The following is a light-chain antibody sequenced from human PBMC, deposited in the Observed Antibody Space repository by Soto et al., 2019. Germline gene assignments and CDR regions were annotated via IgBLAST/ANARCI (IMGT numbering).Light chain of an antibody. Sequence: DIVMTQSPDFMAASLGERATMNCKSSQSIFDRSYDKKYLDWYQQKPGQPPKLLIYWATARESGVPDRFSGSGSETDFTLTISSMQAEDAAVYYCQQYYSIPLTFGPGTKVDI. CDR2: WAT. J-gene: IGKJ3*01. V-gene: IGKV4-1*01. CDR1: QSIFDRSYDKKY. CDR3: QQYYSIPLT.